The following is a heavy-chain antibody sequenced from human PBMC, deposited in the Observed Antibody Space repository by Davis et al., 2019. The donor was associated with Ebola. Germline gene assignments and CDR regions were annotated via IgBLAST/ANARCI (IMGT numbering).Heavy chain of an antibody. J-gene: IGHJ4*02. D-gene: IGHD6-13*01. CDR3: ARGRRAQQLKDY. CDR2: INPSGGST. V-gene: IGHV1-46*01. Sequence: AASVKVSCKASGYTFTSYYMHWVRQAPGQGLEWMGIINPSGGSTSYAQKFQGRVTMTRDTSISTAYMELSRLRSDDTAVYYCARGRRAQQLKDYWGQGTLVTVSS. CDR1: GYTFTSYY.